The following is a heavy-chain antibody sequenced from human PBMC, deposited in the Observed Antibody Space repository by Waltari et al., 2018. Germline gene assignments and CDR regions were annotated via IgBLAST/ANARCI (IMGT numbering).Heavy chain of an antibody. CDR2: IDNCGST. J-gene: IGHJ4*02. D-gene: IGHD1-26*01. V-gene: IGHV3-53*02. CDR1: GLIVRSNY. CDR3: ARNLEWELDI. Sequence: EVQLVETGGGLIQPRGSLRLSCAASGLIVRSNYMSWVRQAPGKGLEWLSVIDNCGSTYYTESWKSRFTISRDKSKNTLYLQLSSVRAEDTAVYYCARNLEWELDIWGQGTLVTVSS.